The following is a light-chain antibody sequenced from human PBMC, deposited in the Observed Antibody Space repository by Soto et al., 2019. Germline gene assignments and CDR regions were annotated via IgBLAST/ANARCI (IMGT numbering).Light chain of an antibody. CDR3: HHFQT. J-gene: IGKJ1*01. CDR2: DAS. Sequence: IVLTRSLGTLFLSSGERAPLTCSASQSVSNNYLAWYQQKPGQAPSRLIYDASTRATCIPASFSGSGSGTEFTLTISSLQSEDFAVYYCHHFQTFGQGTKVDIK. CDR1: QSVSNN. V-gene: IGKV3-15*01.